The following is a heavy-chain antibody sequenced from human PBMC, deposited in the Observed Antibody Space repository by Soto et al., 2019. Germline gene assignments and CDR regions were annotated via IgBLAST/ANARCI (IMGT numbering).Heavy chain of an antibody. J-gene: IGHJ4*02. V-gene: IGHV3-21*01. Sequence: GGSLRLSCAASGFMFSAYTMSWVRQAPGKGLEWLSSITSNSDHIDYADSVRGRFTVSRDNARKSLYLQMDSLGAEDTGVYYCAAPYYYNHWGPGTLVTVSS. CDR3: AAPYYYNH. CDR2: ITSNSDHI. CDR1: GFMFSAYT.